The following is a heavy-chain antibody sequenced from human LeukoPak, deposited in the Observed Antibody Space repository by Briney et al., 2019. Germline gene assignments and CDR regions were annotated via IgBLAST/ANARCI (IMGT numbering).Heavy chain of an antibody. CDR2: MNPNSGNT. V-gene: IGHV1-8*01. Sequence: GASVKVSCKASGYTFTSYDINWVRQATGQGLKWMGWMNPNSGNTGYAQKFQGRVTMTRNTSISTAYMELSSLRSEDTAVYYCARGTGDYALDDYWGQGTLVTVSS. D-gene: IGHD4-17*01. J-gene: IGHJ4*02. CDR1: GYTFTSYD. CDR3: ARGTGDYALDDY.